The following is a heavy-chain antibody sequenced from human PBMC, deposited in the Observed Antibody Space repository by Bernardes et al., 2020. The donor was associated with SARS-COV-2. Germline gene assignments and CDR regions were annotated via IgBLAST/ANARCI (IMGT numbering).Heavy chain of an antibody. V-gene: IGHV5-51*01. J-gene: IGHJ4*02. CDR3: ARLWGSSLDY. Sequence: GESLKISCKGSGYSFTGYWIAWVRQMPGKGLEWMGIIYPDDSDARYSPSFQGQVTISADKSISTAYLQWSSLMASDTAMYYCARLWGSSLDYWGQGTLVTVSS. CDR1: GYSFTGYW. D-gene: IGHD6-13*01. CDR2: IYPDDSDA.